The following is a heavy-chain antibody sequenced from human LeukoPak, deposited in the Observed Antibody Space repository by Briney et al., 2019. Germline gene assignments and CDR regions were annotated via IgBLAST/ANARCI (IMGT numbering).Heavy chain of an antibody. CDR1: GGSISSGDYY. V-gene: IGHV4-30-4*01. D-gene: IGHD3-3*01. CDR2: IYYSGST. Sequence: SETLSLTCTVSGGSISSGDYYWGWIRQPPGKSLEWIGYIYYSGSTYYNPSLKSRVTISVDTSKNQFSLKLSSVTAADTAVYYCARGRYDFWSGYQTRGWFDPWGQGTLVTVSS. CDR3: ARGRYDFWSGYQTRGWFDP. J-gene: IGHJ5*02.